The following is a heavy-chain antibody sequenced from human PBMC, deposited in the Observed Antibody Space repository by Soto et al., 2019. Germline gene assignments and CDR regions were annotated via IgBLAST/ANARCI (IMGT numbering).Heavy chain of an antibody. J-gene: IGHJ4*02. Sequence: PGGSLRLSCAASGFTFTRYSMNWVRQAPGKGLEWVSSISSTTNYIYYGGSMKGRFTISRDNAKNSLYLEMNSLRAEDTAVYYCARESEDLTSNFDYWGQGTLGTVSS. CDR2: ISSTTNYI. CDR1: GFTFTRYS. V-gene: IGHV3-21*06. CDR3: ARESEDLTSNFDY.